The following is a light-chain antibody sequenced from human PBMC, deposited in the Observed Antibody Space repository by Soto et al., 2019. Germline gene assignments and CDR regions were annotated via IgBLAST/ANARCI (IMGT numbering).Light chain of an antibody. CDR3: LSFTGSGPAGI. CDR1: SSDVGGSNY. V-gene: IGLV2-14*03. J-gene: IGLJ2*01. CDR2: DVS. Sequence: QSALTQPASVSGSPGQSITISCSGTSSDVGGSNYVSWYQQHPGEAPKLMIYDVSYRPSGVSNRFSGSKSGNTASLTISGLQVEEREGDSCLSFTGSGPAGICGGGTK.